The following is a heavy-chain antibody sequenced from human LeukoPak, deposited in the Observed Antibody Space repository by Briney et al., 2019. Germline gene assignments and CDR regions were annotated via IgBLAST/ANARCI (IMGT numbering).Heavy chain of an antibody. V-gene: IGHV3-53*01. CDR2: IYSGGST. CDR3: ARISMISNYYYYYMDV. D-gene: IGHD3/OR15-3a*01. J-gene: IGHJ6*03. Sequence: PGGSLRLSCAASGFTVSSNYMSWVRQAPGKGLEWVSVIYSGGSTYYADSVKGRFTISRDNSKNTLCLQMNSLRAEDTAVYYCARISMISNYYYYYMDVWGKGTTVAVSS. CDR1: GFTVSSNY.